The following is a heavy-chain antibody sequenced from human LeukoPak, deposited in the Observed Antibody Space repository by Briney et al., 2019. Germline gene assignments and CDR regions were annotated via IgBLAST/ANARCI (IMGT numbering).Heavy chain of an antibody. V-gene: IGHV4-31*03. Sequence: SETLSLTCTVSGGSISSSSYYWSWIRQHPGKGLEWIGYIYYSGSTYYNPSLKSRVTISVDTSKNQFSLKLSSVTAADTAVYYCARGAPTPSVFTVAGLFDYWGQGTLVTVSS. CDR3: ARGAPTPSVFTVAGLFDY. CDR2: IYYSGST. CDR1: GGSISSSSYY. J-gene: IGHJ4*02. D-gene: IGHD6-19*01.